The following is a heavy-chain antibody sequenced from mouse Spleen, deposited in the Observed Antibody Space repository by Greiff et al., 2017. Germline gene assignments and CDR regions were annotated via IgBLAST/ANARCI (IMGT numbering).Heavy chain of an antibody. J-gene: IGHJ4*01. V-gene: IGHV5-16*01. CDR2: INYDGSST. D-gene: IGHD2-1*01. CDR3: ARDAPYGNYFYAMDY. Sequence: EVMLVESEGGLVQPGSSMKLSCTASGFTFSDYYMAWVRQVPEKGLEWVANINYDGSSTYYLDSLKSRFIISRDNAKNILYLQMSSLKSEDTATYYCARDAPYGNYFYAMDYWGQGTSVTVSS. CDR1: GFTFSDYY.